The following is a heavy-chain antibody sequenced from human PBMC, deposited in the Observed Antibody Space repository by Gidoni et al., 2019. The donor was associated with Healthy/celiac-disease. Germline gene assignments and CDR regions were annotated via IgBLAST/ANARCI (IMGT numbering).Heavy chain of an antibody. V-gene: IGHV3-23*01. D-gene: IGHD1-7*01. CDR1: GFTFSSYA. Sequence: EVQLLESGGGLVQPGESLRLSCAAAGFTFSSYAMSWVRQAPGKGVEWVAAIRGSGGSKYYADSVKGRFTISRDNSKNTLYLQRNSLRAEDTAVYYCAKGELRFDYWGQGTLVTVSS. CDR2: IRGSGGSK. J-gene: IGHJ4*02. CDR3: AKGELRFDY.